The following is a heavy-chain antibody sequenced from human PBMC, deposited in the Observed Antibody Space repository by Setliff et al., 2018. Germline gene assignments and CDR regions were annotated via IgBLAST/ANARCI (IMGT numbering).Heavy chain of an antibody. V-gene: IGHV3-48*01. CDR3: ARLALTGYDTSGYYYALDYYYYMDV. D-gene: IGHD3-22*01. Sequence: LRLSCVTSGFTFSSYGMTRVRRAPGKGLEWISYISTSSTIIYYADSVKGRFTISRDNANHSLHLQMNSLRAEDTAVYFCARLALTGYDTSGYYYALDYYYYMDVWGKGTTVTVSS. CDR1: GFTFSSYG. CDR2: ISTSSTII. J-gene: IGHJ6*03.